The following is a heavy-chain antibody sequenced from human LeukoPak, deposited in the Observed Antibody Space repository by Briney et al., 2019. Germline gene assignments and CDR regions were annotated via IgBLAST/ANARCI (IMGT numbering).Heavy chain of an antibody. J-gene: IGHJ4*02. V-gene: IGHV3-23*01. CDR3: AKDLYSSYADY. CDR1: GGSFSGYY. D-gene: IGHD6-6*01. Sequence: ETLSLTCAVYGGSFSGYYWSWIRQPPGKGLEWVSAISGSGGSTYYADSVKGRFTISRDNSKNTLYLQMNSLRAEDTAVYYCAKDLYSSYADYWGQGTLVTVSS. CDR2: ISGSGGST.